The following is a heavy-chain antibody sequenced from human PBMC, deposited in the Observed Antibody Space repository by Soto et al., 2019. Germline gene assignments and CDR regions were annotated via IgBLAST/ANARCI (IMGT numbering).Heavy chain of an antibody. CDR2: IYYSGSI. CDR1: GGSISSGGYY. V-gene: IGHV4-31*03. CDR3: ARSVFP. Sequence: QVQLQESGPGLVKPSQTLSLTCTVSGGSISSGGYYWNLIRQHPGKGLEWLGYIYYSGSIYYNPSLKSRVTISVDTSKNQFSLKLSSVTDSDTAVYYCARSVFPWGQGTLVTVSS. J-gene: IGHJ5*02.